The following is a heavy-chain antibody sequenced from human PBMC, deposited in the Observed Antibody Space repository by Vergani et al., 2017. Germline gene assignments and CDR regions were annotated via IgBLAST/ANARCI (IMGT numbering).Heavy chain of an antibody. CDR1: GFTFSSYV. V-gene: IGHV3-33*06. CDR3: AKIPPPMVQQLYFDL. CDR2: IWYDGSNK. D-gene: IGHD3-10*01. J-gene: IGHJ2*01. Sequence: QVQLVESGGGVVQPGRSLRLSCAASGFTFSSYVMHWVRPAPGKGLEWVAVIWYDGSNKYYVDSVKGRFTISRDNSKNTLYLQMNSLRAEDTAVYYCAKIPPPMVQQLYFDLWGRGTLVTVSS.